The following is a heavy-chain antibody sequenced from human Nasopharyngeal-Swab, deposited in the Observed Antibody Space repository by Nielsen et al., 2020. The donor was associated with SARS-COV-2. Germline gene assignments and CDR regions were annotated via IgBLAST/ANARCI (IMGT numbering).Heavy chain of an antibody. J-gene: IGHJ1*01. Sequence: ASVKVSCKASGYTFTSYDINWVRQAPGHGLEWLGRTQLNNGKTVFAQKFQGRVTRTWNTSITTAYMRLSGLRSDDTAVYYCARMMAGYDGYMQNWGQGTLVTVSS. CDR3: ARMMAGYDGYMQN. CDR2: TQLNNGKT. D-gene: IGHD5-24*01. V-gene: IGHV1-8*01. CDR1: GYTFTSYD.